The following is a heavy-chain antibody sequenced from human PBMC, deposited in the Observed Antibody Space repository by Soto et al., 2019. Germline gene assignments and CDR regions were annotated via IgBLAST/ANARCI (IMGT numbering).Heavy chain of an antibody. CDR1: GFTFSSYA. CDR3: ARSGSSSWPFDY. J-gene: IGHJ4*02. CDR2: ISYDGSNK. Sequence: QVQLVESGGGVVQPGRSLRLSCAASGFTFSSYAMHWVRQAPGKGLEWVAVISYDGSNKYYADSVKGRFTISRDNSKNTLYLQMNSLRAEDTAVYYCARSGSSSWPFDYWGQGTLVTVSS. V-gene: IGHV3-30-3*01. D-gene: IGHD6-13*01.